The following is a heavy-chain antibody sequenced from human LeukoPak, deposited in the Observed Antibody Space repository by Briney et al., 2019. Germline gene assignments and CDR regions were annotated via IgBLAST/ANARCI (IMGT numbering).Heavy chain of an antibody. CDR3: ARRGSGWYYFDY. V-gene: IGHV3-23*01. D-gene: IGHD6-19*01. J-gene: IGHJ4*02. Sequence: SGGSLRLSCAASGFTVSSYGMSGVRQAPGKGREGVSAISGSGGSTYYADSVKGRFTISRDNSKNTLYLQMNSLRAEDTAVYYCARRGSGWYYFDYWGQGTLVTVSS. CDR2: ISGSGGST. CDR1: GFTVSSYG.